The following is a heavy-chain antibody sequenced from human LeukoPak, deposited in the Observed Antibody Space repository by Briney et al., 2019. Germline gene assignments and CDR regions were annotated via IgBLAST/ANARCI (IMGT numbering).Heavy chain of an antibody. CDR2: ISSSGSTI. V-gene: IGHV3-48*03. Sequence: GGSLRLSCADSGSTFSSYVMSWVRQAPGKGLEWVSYISSSGSTIYHADSVKGRFTISRDNAKNSLYLQMNSLRAEDTAVYYCAVIVVVITTTDHFDYWGQGTLVTVSS. CDR3: AVIVVVITTTDHFDY. D-gene: IGHD3-22*01. J-gene: IGHJ4*02. CDR1: GSTFSSYV.